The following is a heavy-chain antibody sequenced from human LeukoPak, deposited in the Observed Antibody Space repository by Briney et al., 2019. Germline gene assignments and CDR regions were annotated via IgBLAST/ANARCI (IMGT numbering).Heavy chain of an antibody. CDR3: ASKAIVATIMGSPFDY. CDR2: IIPILGIA. Sequence: ASVKVSCKASGGTFSSYATSWVRQAPGQGLEWMGRIIPILGIANYAQKFQGRVTITADKSTSTAYMELSSLRSEDTAVYYCASKAIVATIMGSPFDYWGQGTLVTVSS. CDR1: GGTFSSYA. V-gene: IGHV1-69*04. D-gene: IGHD5-12*01. J-gene: IGHJ4*02.